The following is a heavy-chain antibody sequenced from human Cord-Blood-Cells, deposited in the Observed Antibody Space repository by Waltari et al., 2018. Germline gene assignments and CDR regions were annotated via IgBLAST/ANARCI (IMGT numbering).Heavy chain of an antibody. CDR1: GFTFCSYA. D-gene: IGHD3-9*01. CDR3: ARPDILTGYLFDY. V-gene: IGHV3-30*04. J-gene: IGHJ4*02. CDR2: ISYDGSNK. Sequence: QVQLVESGVGVVQPGRSLRLSCAASGFTFCSYAMHWVRQAPGKGLEWVAVISYDGSNKYYADSVKGRFTISRDNSKNTLYLQMNSLRAEDTAVYYCARPDILTGYLFDYWGQGTLVTVSS.